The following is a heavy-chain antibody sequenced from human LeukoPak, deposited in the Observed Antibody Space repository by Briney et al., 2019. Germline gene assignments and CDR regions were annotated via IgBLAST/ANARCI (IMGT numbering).Heavy chain of an antibody. CDR3: ARGPGYCSGGSCNRRGAFDI. J-gene: IGHJ3*02. CDR1: GFTFSSYA. D-gene: IGHD2-15*01. V-gene: IGHV3-30*04. CDR2: ISYDGSNK. Sequence: TGRSRRLSWAASGFTFSSYAMHWVRQAPGKGMEWVAVISYDGSNKYYADSVKGRLTISRDNSKNTLYLQMNSLRAEDTAVYYCARGPGYCSGGSCNRRGAFDIWGQGTMVTVSS.